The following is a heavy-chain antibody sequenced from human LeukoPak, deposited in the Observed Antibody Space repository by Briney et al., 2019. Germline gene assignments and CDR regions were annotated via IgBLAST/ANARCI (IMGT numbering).Heavy chain of an antibody. D-gene: IGHD3/OR15-3a*01. CDR2: ISNSGDNT. V-gene: IGHV3-23*01. J-gene: IGHJ4*02. CDR3: VKEVADHGFWTGHDY. Sequence: GGSLRLSCAASGFAFSTYSMSWLRQAPGKGLEWVAVISNSGDNTYYADPVKGRFTISRDNSKNTLFLQMNTLRADDTAVYFCVKEVADHGFWTGHDYWGQGTLVTVSS. CDR1: GFAFSTYS.